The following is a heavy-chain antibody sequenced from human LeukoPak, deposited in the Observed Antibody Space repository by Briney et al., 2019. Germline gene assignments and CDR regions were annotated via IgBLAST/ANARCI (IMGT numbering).Heavy chain of an antibody. Sequence: GGSLRLSCAAPGFTFSSYWMSWVRQAPGKGLEWVANIKQDGSQKYYVDSVKGRFTISRDNAKNSLFLQMNSLRAEETAVYYCARGEYYYDGGYWGQGTLVTVSS. V-gene: IGHV3-7*04. D-gene: IGHD3-22*01. CDR1: GFTFSSYW. CDR2: IKQDGSQK. CDR3: ARGEYYYDGGY. J-gene: IGHJ4*02.